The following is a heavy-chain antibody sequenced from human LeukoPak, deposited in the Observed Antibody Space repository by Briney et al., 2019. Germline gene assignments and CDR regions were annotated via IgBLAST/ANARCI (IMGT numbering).Heavy chain of an antibody. CDR2: IYYSGTT. J-gene: IGHJ4*02. CDR1: GGSIGSSSYY. CDR3: ARVLKGRAPFDY. Sequence: SETLSLTCTVSGGSIGSSSYYWGWIRQPPGKGLEWVGSIYYSGTTYYNPSPKSRVTISVDTSKNQFSLKLSSVTAADTAVYYCARVLKGRAPFDYWGQGTLVSVSS. V-gene: IGHV4-39*07.